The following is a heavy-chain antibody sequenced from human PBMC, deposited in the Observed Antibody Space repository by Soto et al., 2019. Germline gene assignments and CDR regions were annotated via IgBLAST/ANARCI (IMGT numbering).Heavy chain of an antibody. Sequence: QVQLVQSGPEVKKPGASVKVSCKTSGYSFRTYYMHWVRQAPGQGLEWMGMVNPNGGSTIYAQKFQGRVSMTPDTSTSTVYMELTSLTSEDRAVYYCARALSGSYSHFDHWGQGTLVTVSS. CDR2: VNPNGGST. CDR1: GYSFRTYY. D-gene: IGHD3-10*01. J-gene: IGHJ4*02. CDR3: ARALSGSYSHFDH. V-gene: IGHV1-46*01.